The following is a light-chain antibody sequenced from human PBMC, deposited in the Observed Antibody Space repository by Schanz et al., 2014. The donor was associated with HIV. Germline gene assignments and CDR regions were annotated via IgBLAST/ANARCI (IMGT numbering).Light chain of an antibody. J-gene: IGLJ3*02. CDR3: SSFVGSETHWV. V-gene: IGLV2-23*02. CDR2: EVD. CDR1: TSDVGSYNL. Sequence: QSALTQPASVSGSPGQSITISCTGTTSDVGSYNLVSWYHQIPGNAPKLIIFEVDQRPSDISYRFSASKSGNTASLTISGLQDEDEGHYYCSSFVGSETHWVFGGGTKLTVL.